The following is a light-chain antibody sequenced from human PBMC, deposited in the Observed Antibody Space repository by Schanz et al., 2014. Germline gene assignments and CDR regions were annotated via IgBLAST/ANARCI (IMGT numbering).Light chain of an antibody. CDR2: GAS. CDR3: QVYGGSPLFA. CDR1: QSVSSN. J-gene: IGKJ3*01. Sequence: EIVMTQSPDTLSVSPGERATLSCRASQSVSSNLAWYQQKPGQAPRLLIDGASTRATGIPARFSGSGSGTEFTLTISRLEPEDFAVYYCQVYGGSPLFAFGPGTKVDI. V-gene: IGKV3-15*01.